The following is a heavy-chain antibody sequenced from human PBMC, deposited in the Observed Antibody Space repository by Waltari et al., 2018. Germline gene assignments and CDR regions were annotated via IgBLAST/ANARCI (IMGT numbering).Heavy chain of an antibody. CDR1: GYSISSGYY. D-gene: IGHD2-15*01. CDR2: IYHSGST. CDR3: ARHSFYCSGGSCYSGYFDY. J-gene: IGHJ4*02. Sequence: QVQLQESGPGLVKPSETLSLTCAVSGYSISSGYYWGWIRQPPGKGLEWIGSIYHSGSTYYNPSLKSRVTISVDTSKNQFSLKLSSVTAADTAVYYCARHSFYCSGGSCYSGYFDYWGQGTLVTVSS. V-gene: IGHV4-38-2*01.